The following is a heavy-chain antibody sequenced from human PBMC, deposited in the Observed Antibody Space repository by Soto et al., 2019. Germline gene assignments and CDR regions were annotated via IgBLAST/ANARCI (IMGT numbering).Heavy chain of an antibody. D-gene: IGHD1-7*01. CDR1: GFTFSSYS. Sequence: EVQLVESGGGLVKPGGSLRLSCAASGFTFSSYSMNWVRQAPGKGLEWVSSISSSRSYIYYADSVKGRFTISRDNAKNSLYLQMNSLRAEDTAVYYCAREANYPNWFDPWGQGTLVTVSS. CDR2: ISSSRSYI. CDR3: AREANYPNWFDP. V-gene: IGHV3-21*01. J-gene: IGHJ5*02.